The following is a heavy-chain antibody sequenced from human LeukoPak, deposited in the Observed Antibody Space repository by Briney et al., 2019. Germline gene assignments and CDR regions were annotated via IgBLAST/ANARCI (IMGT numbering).Heavy chain of an antibody. CDR2: IYPGDSDT. CDR3: ARQVNYGDYFDY. J-gene: IGHJ4*02. V-gene: IGHV5-51*01. CDR1: GYSFTSYW. D-gene: IGHD4-17*01. Sequence: GESLKISCKGSGYSFTSYWIGWGGRMPGKGLEWMGIIYPGDSDTRYSPSFQGQVTISADKSISIAYLQWSSLKASDTAMYYCARQVNYGDYFDYWGQGTLVTVSS.